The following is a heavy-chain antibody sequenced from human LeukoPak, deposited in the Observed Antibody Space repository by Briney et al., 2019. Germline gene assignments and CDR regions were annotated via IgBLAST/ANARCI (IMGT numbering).Heavy chain of an antibody. CDR2: INSDGSST. J-gene: IGHJ3*02. Sequence: GGSLRLSCAVSGFTFSDYAMNWVRQAPGKGLVWVSRINSDGSSTSYADSVKGRFTISRDNAKNTLYLQMNSLRAEDTAVYYCARAGAGAFDIWGQGTMVTVSS. D-gene: IGHD1-26*01. V-gene: IGHV3-74*01. CDR1: GFTFSDYA. CDR3: ARAGAGAFDI.